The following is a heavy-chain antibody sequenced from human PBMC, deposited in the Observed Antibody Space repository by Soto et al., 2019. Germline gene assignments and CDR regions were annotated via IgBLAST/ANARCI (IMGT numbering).Heavy chain of an antibody. CDR3: AAFTNSPGGVLFDP. D-gene: IGHD1-1*01. CDR2: INHSGST. Sequence: SETLSLTCAVYGGSFSGYYWSWIRQPPGKGLEWIGEINHSGSTNYNPSLKSRVTISVDTSKNEFSLKLTSVTAADTAVYYCAAFTNSPGGVLFDPWGQGTLVTVSS. J-gene: IGHJ5*02. V-gene: IGHV4-34*01. CDR1: GGSFSGYY.